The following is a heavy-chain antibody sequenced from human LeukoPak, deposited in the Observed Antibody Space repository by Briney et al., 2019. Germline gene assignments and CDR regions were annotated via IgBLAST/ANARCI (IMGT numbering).Heavy chain of an antibody. CDR2: ISFDGSYK. V-gene: IGHV3-30*03. CDR3: ARETLDALDL. Sequence: GGSLRLSCAASGFTVSNHYMNWVRQAPGKGLQWVAHISFDGSYKYYADSVKGRFTISRDNSKNTLYLQMNSLRTDDTALFYCARETLDALDLWGPGTLVTVSS. J-gene: IGHJ3*01. CDR1: GFTVSNHY.